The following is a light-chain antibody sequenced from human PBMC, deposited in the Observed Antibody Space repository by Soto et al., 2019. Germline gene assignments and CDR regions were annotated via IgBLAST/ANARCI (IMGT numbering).Light chain of an antibody. CDR3: SSHTSGSTRV. V-gene: IGLV2-14*01. J-gene: IGLJ1*01. CDR2: EVT. CDR1: SGDVGGYDY. Sequence: QSVLTQPASVPGSPGQSIAISCTGTSGDVGGYDYVSWYQQHPDKAPKLMSYEVTKRPSWVSNRFSGSKSGNTASLTISGLQPEDEADYYCSSHTSGSTRVFGSGTKVTVL.